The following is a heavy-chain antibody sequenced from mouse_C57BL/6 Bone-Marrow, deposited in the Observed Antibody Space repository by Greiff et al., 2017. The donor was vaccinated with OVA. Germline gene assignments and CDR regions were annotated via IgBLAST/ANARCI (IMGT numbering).Heavy chain of an antibody. CDR1: GYTFTSYW. D-gene: IGHD1-1*01. Sequence: QVQLKQPGTELVKPGASVKLSCKASGYTFTSYWMHWVKQRPGQGLEWIGNINPSNGCTNYNEKFKSKATLTVDKSSSTAYMQLSSLTSEDSAVYYCARGYYGSSYYFDVWGTGTTVTVSS. J-gene: IGHJ1*03. V-gene: IGHV1-53*01. CDR2: INPSNGCT. CDR3: ARGYYGSSYYFDV.